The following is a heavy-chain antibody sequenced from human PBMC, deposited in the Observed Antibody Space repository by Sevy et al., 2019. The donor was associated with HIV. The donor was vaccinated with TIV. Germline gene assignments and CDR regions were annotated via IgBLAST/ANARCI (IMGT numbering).Heavy chain of an antibody. CDR1: GFTVSSNY. V-gene: IGHV3-53*01. D-gene: IGHD6-25*01. Sequence: GGSLRLSCAASGFTVSSNYMSWVRQAPGKGLEWVSVIYNGGSTYCADSVKGRFTISRDNSKNTLYLEMNSLRAEDTAMYYCARGAAPGYYYYYGMDVWGQGTTVTVSS. J-gene: IGHJ6*02. CDR2: IYNGGST. CDR3: ARGAAPGYYYYYGMDV.